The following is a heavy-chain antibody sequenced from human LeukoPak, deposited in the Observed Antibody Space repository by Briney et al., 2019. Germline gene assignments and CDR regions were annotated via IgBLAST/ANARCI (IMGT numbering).Heavy chain of an antibody. J-gene: IGHJ4*02. CDR2: IIISSSYI. V-gene: IGHV3-21*01. D-gene: IGHD2-2*01. Sequence: GGSVKLSCAASGFTFSSYSMNWVRQAPGKGLEWVSSIIISSSYIYYAHSLKDRFTISRDNAKNSLYLQMNSLRAEDTAVYYCAREGRGYCSSTSCYRYFDYWGQGTLVTVSS. CDR3: AREGRGYCSSTSCYRYFDY. CDR1: GFTFSSYS.